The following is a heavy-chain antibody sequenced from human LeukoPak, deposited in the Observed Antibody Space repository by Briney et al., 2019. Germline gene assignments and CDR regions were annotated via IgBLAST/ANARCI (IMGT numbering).Heavy chain of an antibody. D-gene: IGHD2-2*01. Sequence: SSGTLSLTCTVSGGSISSSSYYWGWIRQPPGKGLEWIGSIYYSGSTYYNSSLKSRVTISVDTSKNQFSLKLSSVTAADTAVYYCARRYQLLYFDYWGQGTLVTVSS. CDR1: GGSISSSSYY. CDR2: IYYSGST. V-gene: IGHV4-39*01. CDR3: ARRYQLLYFDY. J-gene: IGHJ4*02.